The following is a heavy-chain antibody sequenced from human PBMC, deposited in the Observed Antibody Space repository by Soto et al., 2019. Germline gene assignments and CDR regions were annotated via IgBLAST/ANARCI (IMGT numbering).Heavy chain of an antibody. CDR3: ARSREQWLVDAFDI. V-gene: IGHV4-34*01. CDR1: GGSFSGYY. D-gene: IGHD6-19*01. Sequence: SETLSLTCAVYGGSFSGYYWSWIRQPPGKGLEWVGEINPSGSPNYNPSLKSRVTISVDTSKNQFSLKLSSVTAADTAVYYCARSREQWLVDAFDIWGQVTMVTVSS. J-gene: IGHJ3*02. CDR2: INPSGSP.